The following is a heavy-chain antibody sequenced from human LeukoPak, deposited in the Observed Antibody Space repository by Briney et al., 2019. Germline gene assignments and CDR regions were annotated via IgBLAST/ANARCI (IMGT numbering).Heavy chain of an antibody. Sequence: GGSLRLSCSASGYTFSSYAMHWVRQAPGKGLEYVSAISSDGRITYYANSVKGRFTISRDNSKNTLYLQMGSLRVEDMAVYYCARVPRFPYSSSRPFDPWGQGTLVTVSS. D-gene: IGHD6-13*01. CDR2: ISSDGRIT. CDR1: GYTFSSYA. CDR3: ARVPRFPYSSSRPFDP. V-gene: IGHV3-64*01. J-gene: IGHJ5*02.